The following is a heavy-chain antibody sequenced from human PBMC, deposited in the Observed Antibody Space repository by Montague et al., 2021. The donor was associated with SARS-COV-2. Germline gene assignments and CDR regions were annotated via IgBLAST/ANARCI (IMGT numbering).Heavy chain of an antibody. J-gene: IGHJ3*02. CDR2: VNHSGTT. Sequence: SETLSLTCTISGGSFSNYYWSWIRQPPGKGLEWIGEVNHSGTTIYNPSVKSGVTISEDTSKNQFYLRLNSVTAAGTAVYYCARGWRPVVVTGAGPVGRAIDIWGQGTMVTVSS. CDR3: ARGWRPVVVTGAGPVGRAIDI. D-gene: IGHD2-15*01. CDR1: GGSFSNYY. V-gene: IGHV4-34*01.